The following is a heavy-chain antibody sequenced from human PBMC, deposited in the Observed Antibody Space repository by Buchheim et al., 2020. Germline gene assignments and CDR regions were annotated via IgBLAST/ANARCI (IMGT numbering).Heavy chain of an antibody. D-gene: IGHD2-15*01. CDR2: VSGSGTST. CDR1: GFTFNNYA. J-gene: IGHJ1*01. Sequence: EVQLLESGGGLVQPGGSLRLSCAASGFTFNNYAMSWVRQAPGKGLEWVSTVSGSGTSTSYADSVEGRFTISRDNSKNTLSLQMNSPRGEDTAIYYCAKSGQIGYCAGGSCYMSVDWGQGTL. CDR3: AKSGQIGYCAGGSCYMSVD. V-gene: IGHV3-23*01.